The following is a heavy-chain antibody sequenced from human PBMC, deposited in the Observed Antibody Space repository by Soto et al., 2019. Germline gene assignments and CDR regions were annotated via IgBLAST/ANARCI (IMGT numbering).Heavy chain of an antibody. CDR2: IYYSGST. CDR3: AREIKTIFGRRGGMDV. Sequence: SVTLWLTCTVSGGSIGSYYWRSVRQPRGKGLEWSGYIYYSGSTNYNPSLKSRVTISVDTSKNHFSLKLSSVTAADTAVYYCAREIKTIFGRRGGMDVWGQGTTVTVS. V-gene: IGHV4-59*01. J-gene: IGHJ6*02. D-gene: IGHD3-3*01. CDR1: GGSIGSYY.